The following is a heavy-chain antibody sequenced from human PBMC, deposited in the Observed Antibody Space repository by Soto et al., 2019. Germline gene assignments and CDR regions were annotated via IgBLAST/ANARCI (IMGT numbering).Heavy chain of an antibody. V-gene: IGHV5-51*01. CDR2: IHPGESDT. CDR3: ARHEATYYNFYGMDV. CDR1: GYSFTTYW. J-gene: IGHJ6*02. Sequence: AASLKISCKIYGYSFTTYWIAWVRQIPGKGLEWMGSIHPGESDTRYSPSFQGQVTISADRSITTAYLQWSSLKASDTAMYYCARHEATYYNFYGMDVWGQGTTVTVSS.